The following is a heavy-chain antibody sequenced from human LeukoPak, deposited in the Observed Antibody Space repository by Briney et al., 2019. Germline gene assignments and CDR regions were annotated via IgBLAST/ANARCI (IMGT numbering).Heavy chain of an antibody. V-gene: IGHV1-8*03. CDR1: GYTFTSYD. Sequence: ASVKVSCKASGYTFTSYDINWVRQATGQGLEWMGWMNPNSGNTGYAQKFQGRVTITRNTSMSTAYMELSSLRSEDTAVYYCARGGPSSGSSNYWGQGTLVTVSS. D-gene: IGHD6-6*01. J-gene: IGHJ4*02. CDR3: ARGGPSSGSSNY. CDR2: MNPNSGNT.